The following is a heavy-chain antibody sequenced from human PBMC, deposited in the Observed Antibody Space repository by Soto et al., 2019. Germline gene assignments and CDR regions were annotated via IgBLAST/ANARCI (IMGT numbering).Heavy chain of an antibody. CDR1: GGSFTSNNW. V-gene: IGHV4-4*02. CDR3: ASRDPGTSADY. Sequence: SETLSLNCAVSGGSFTSNNWWTWVRQPPGQGLEWIGEIYRTGSTNYNPSLKSRVTISLDKSENQFSLKVTSLTAADTAVYYCASRDPGTSADYWGQGTLVTVSS. J-gene: IGHJ4*02. D-gene: IGHD1-7*01. CDR2: IYRTGST.